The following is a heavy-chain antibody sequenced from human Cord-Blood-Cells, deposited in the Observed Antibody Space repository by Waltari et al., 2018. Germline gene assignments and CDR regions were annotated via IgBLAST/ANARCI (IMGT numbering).Heavy chain of an antibody. V-gene: IGHV1-24*01. CDR2: LEPEDGET. CDR3: ATDSSSWYGYKYFDL. D-gene: IGHD6-13*01. J-gene: IGHJ2*01. Sequence: QVQLVQSGAEVKKPGASVKVSCKVSGYTPTELSMHWVRQAPGKGLEWMGGLEPEDGETIYAQKVQCRVTMTEDTSTDTAYMELSSLRSGDTAVYYCATDSSSWYGYKYFDLWGRGTLVTVSS. CDR1: GYTPTELS.